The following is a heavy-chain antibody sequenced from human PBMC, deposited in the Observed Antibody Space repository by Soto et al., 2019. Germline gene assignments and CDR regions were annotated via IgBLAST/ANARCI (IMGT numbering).Heavy chain of an antibody. V-gene: IGHV1-69*06. CDR2: IIPIFGTA. D-gene: IGHD5-12*01. CDR1: GGTFSSYA. Sequence: ASVKVSCKASGGTFSSYAISWVRQAPGQGLEWMGGIIPIFGTANYAQKFQGRVTITADKSTSTAYMELSSLRSEDTAVYYCARVRGDGYRIRMPDAFDIWGQGTMVTVSS. J-gene: IGHJ3*02. CDR3: ARVRGDGYRIRMPDAFDI.